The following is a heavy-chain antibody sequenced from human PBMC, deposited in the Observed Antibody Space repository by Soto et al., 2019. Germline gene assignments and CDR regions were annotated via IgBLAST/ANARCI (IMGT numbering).Heavy chain of an antibody. Sequence: QLQLQESGPGLVKPSETLSLTCTVSGGSISSSSYYWGWIRQPPGKGLEWIGSIYYRGSSYYNPSLKSRVTISVDTSKNQFSLKLSSVTAADTAVYYCARRGSLLLWFGEGWGQGTLVTVSS. J-gene: IGHJ4*02. CDR2: IYYRGSS. V-gene: IGHV4-39*01. CDR1: GGSISSSSYY. CDR3: ARRGSLLLWFGEG. D-gene: IGHD3-10*01.